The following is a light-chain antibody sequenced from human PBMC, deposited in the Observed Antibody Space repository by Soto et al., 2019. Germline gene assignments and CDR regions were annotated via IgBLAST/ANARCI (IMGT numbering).Light chain of an antibody. CDR3: SSYAGSNKFVV. V-gene: IGLV2-8*01. CDR1: SSDVGGYNY. J-gene: IGLJ2*01. Sequence: QSVLTQPPSASGSPGQSVTISCIGTSSDVGGYNYVSWYQQHPGKAPKLIIYEVNKWPSGVPDRFSGSKSGNTASLTVYGLQAEDEAYYHCSSYAGSNKFVVFGGGTKLTVL. CDR2: EVN.